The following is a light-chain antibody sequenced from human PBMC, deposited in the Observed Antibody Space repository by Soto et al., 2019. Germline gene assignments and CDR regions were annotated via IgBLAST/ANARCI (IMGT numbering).Light chain of an antibody. CDR1: QSSSRW. CDR2: DAS. V-gene: IGKV1-5*01. Sequence: DIQMTQSLSTLSASVGDRDTITCRASQSSSRWLAWYQQKPGKAPNLLIYDASSLETGVPSCFSGSGSGTEFTLTISCLQPDDFATYYCQQYKSYWGTFGQGTKADIK. CDR3: QQYKSYWGT. J-gene: IGKJ1*01.